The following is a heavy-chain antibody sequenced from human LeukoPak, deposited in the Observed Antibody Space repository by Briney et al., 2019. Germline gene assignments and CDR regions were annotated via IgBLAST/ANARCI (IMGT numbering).Heavy chain of an antibody. J-gene: IGHJ4*02. D-gene: IGHD6-19*01. CDR3: ARDLPDNIAVAAHSGDY. CDR2: ISAYNGNT. V-gene: IGHV1-18*01. Sequence: ASVKVSCKASGYTFTSYGISWVRQAPGQGLEWMGWISAYNGNTNYAQKLQGRVTMTTDTSTSTACMELRSLRSDDTAVYYCARDLPDNIAVAAHSGDYWGQGTLVTVSS. CDR1: GYTFTSYG.